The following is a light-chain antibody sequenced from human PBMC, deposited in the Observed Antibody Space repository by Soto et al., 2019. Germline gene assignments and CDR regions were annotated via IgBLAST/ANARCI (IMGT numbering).Light chain of an antibody. CDR1: QTVRTY. J-gene: IGKJ5*01. Sequence: DIQMTESPSSLAASVGGRVTIRCRASQTVRTYLNWYQQKPGKAPILLIYAASSLPSAVPPRFTGAGSETDFTLTISSLQPEDFGTYYCQQTYSTPITFGQGTRLEIK. CDR3: QQTYSTPIT. V-gene: IGKV1-39*01. CDR2: AAS.